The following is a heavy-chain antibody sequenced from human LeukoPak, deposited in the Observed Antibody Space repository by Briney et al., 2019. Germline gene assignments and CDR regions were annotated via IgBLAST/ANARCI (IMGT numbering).Heavy chain of an antibody. Sequence: GGSLRLSCAASGFTFSSYYIHWVRQAPGKGLVWVSGIDSDGNITTYADSVKGRFTISRDNAKNTLYLQMNSLRAEDTAVYYCARISYDSSGYYDYWGQGTLVTVSS. J-gene: IGHJ4*02. CDR3: ARISYDSSGYYDY. D-gene: IGHD3-22*01. CDR2: IDSDGNIT. V-gene: IGHV3-74*01. CDR1: GFTFSSYY.